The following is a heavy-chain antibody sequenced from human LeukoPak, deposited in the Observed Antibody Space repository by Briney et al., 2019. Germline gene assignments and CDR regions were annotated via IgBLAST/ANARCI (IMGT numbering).Heavy chain of an antibody. J-gene: IGHJ4*02. V-gene: IGHV1-46*01. D-gene: IGHD6-19*01. CDR3: ARLRGGGYSSGWVDY. Sequence: ASVKVSCKASGYTFTSYYMHWVRQAPGQGLEWMGIINPSGGSTSYAQKLQGRVTMTRDTSTSTVYMELSSLRSEDTAVYYCARLRGGGYSSGWVDYWGQGTLVTVSS. CDR1: GYTFTSYY. CDR2: INPSGGST.